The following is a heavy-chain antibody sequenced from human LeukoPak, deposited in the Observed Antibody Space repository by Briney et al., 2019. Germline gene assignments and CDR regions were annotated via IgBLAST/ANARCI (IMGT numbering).Heavy chain of an antibody. J-gene: IGHJ3*02. CDR2: IYPGDSHP. Sequence: GESLKISCKGSGYNFTSYWIGWVRRMPGKGLEWMGIIYPGDSHPRYSPSFQGHVTISADKSVTTAYLQWSSLKASDTAIYYCARRVNYYDSSGYYYQGAFDIWGQGTMVTVSS. V-gene: IGHV5-51*01. CDR1: GYNFTSYW. CDR3: ARRVNYYDSSGYYYQGAFDI. D-gene: IGHD3-22*01.